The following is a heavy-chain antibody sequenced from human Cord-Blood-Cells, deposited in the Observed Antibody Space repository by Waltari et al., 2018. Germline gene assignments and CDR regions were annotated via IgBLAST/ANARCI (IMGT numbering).Heavy chain of an antibody. V-gene: IGHV4-30-2*01. CDR1: GGSISSGGYS. CDR3: ARGGATDDWFDP. CDR2: IYHSWST. J-gene: IGHJ5*02. Sequence: QLQLQESGSGLVKPSQTLSLTCAASGGSISSGGYSWSWIRQPPGKGLEWIGYIYHSWSTYYHPSLKSRVTISVDRSKNQFSLKLSSVTAADTAVYYCARGGATDDWFDPWGQGTLVTVSS. D-gene: IGHD5-12*01.